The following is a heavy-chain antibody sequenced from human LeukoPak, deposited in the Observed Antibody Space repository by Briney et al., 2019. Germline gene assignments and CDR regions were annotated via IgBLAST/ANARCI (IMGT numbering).Heavy chain of an antibody. CDR1: GFTFSSYA. J-gene: IGHJ4*02. CDR2: VSGSGGST. Sequence: GGSLRLSCAASGFTFSSYAMSWVRQAPGKGLEWVSAVSGSGGSTYYADSVKGRFTISRDNSKNTLYLQMNSLRAEDTAVYYCAKDAPVNIVVVPAANSWGQGTLVTVSS. V-gene: IGHV3-23*01. CDR3: AKDAPVNIVVVPAANS. D-gene: IGHD2-2*01.